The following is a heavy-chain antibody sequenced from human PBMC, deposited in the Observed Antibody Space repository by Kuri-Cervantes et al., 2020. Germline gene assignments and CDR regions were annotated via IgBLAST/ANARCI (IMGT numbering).Heavy chain of an antibody. CDR2: IYWDDDK. Sequence: SGPTLVNPTQTLTLTCTFSGISLRTSGVGVGWIRQPPGKALEWLALIYWDDDKRYSPSLKSRLTITKDTSKNQVVLTITNMDPVDTATYYCSHLGYYGDYVGYYYYYGMDVWGQGTTVTVSS. CDR3: SHLGYYGDYVGYYYYYGMDV. J-gene: IGHJ6*02. V-gene: IGHV2-5*02. CDR1: GISLRTSGVG. D-gene: IGHD4-17*01.